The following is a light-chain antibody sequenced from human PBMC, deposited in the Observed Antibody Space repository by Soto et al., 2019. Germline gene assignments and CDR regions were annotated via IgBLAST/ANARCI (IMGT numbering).Light chain of an antibody. J-gene: IGKJ4*02. CDR3: QQYYSTPHT. CDR2: WAS. CDR1: QSVLYNSNNKNY. V-gene: IGKV4-1*01. Sequence: DIVMTQSPDSLAVSLGERATINCKSSQSVLYNSNNKNYLAWYQQKPGQPPKLLIYWASTRESGVPDRFSGSGSGTDVTLTISSLQAEDVAVYYCQQYYSTPHTFGGWTKVEIK.